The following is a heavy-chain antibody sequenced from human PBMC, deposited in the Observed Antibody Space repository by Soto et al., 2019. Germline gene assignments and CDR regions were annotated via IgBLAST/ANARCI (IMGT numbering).Heavy chain of an antibody. CDR2: ISGSGGDT. D-gene: IGHD3-3*01. V-gene: IGHV3-23*01. CDR3: AKHDFCTVYNGGLDS. Sequence: EVQLLQSGGGLVQPGGSLRLSCSASGFTFTSYAMSWVRQAPGKGLEWVSGISGSGGDTKSADSMKGRFTISRDNFKNMLYLQMNSLRAEDAAVYYCAKHDFCTVYNGGLDSWGQATLVTVSS. CDR1: GFTFTSYA. J-gene: IGHJ4*02.